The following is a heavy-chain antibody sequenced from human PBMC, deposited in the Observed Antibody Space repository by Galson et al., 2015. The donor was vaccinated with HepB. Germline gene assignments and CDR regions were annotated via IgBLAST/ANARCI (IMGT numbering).Heavy chain of an antibody. V-gene: IGHV3-15*01. CDR1: GFTFRNYW. D-gene: IGHD2-15*01. CDR3: TTFLVVVAAKRTIYFDY. J-gene: IGHJ4*02. Sequence: SLRLSCATSGFTFRNYWMSWVRQAPGKGLEWVGRIKSKTGGGTTDYAAPVKGRFTISRDDSKNTLYLQMNSLKTEDTAVYYCTTFLVVVAAKRTIYFDYWGQGTLVTASS. CDR2: IKSKTGGGTT.